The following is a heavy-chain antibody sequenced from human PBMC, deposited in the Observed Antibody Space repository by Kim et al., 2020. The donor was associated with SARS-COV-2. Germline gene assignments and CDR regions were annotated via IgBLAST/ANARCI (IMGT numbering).Heavy chain of an antibody. CDR2: INPSGGST. V-gene: IGHV1-46*01. J-gene: IGHJ6*02. CDR1: GYTFTSYY. CDR3: ARVGGSSFHPYYGMDV. D-gene: IGHD6-6*01. Sequence: ASVKVSCKASGYTFTSYYMHWVRQAPGQGLEWMGIINPSGGSTSYAQKFQGRVTMTRDTSTSTVYMELSSLRSEDTAVYYCARVGGSSFHPYYGMDVWGQGTTVTVSS.